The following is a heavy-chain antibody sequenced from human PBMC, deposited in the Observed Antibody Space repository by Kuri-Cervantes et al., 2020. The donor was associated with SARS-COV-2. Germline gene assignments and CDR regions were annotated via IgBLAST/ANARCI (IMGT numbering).Heavy chain of an antibody. Sequence: GESLKISCAASGFTFSSYAMHWVRQAPGKGLEWVAVISYDGSNKYYADSVKGRSTISRDNSKNTLYLQMNSLRAEDTAVYYCARDGGGYMDVWGKGTTVTVSS. CDR2: ISYDGSNK. D-gene: IGHD3-16*01. J-gene: IGHJ6*03. CDR1: GFTFSSYA. CDR3: ARDGGGYMDV. V-gene: IGHV3-30*04.